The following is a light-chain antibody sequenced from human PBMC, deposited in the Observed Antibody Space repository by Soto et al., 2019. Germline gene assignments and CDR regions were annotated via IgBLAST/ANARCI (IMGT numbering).Light chain of an antibody. J-gene: IGLJ1*01. CDR2: DVS. CDR1: SSDGGCYNY. V-gene: IGLV2-14*01. CDR3: RSYTSCSSPVV. Sequence: QCALTQPASVSGSPGQSITISFTGTSSDGGCYNYVSWYQQPPGKAPKLMIYDVSNRPSGVSNRFSSSKSGNTASLTISGLQAQDEANYYCRSYTSCSSPVVFATGTK.